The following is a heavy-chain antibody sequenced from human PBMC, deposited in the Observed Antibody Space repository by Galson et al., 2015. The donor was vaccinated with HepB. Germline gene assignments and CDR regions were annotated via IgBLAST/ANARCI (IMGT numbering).Heavy chain of an antibody. CDR2: INAGNGNT. CDR1: GYTFTSYA. J-gene: IGHJ4*02. D-gene: IGHD6-19*01. Sequence: SCKASGYTFTSYAMHLVRQAPGQRLEWMGWINAGNGNTKYSQKFQGRVTITRDTSASTAYMELSSLRSEDTAVYYCARDTLKWLAAFDYWGQGTLVTVSS. V-gene: IGHV1-3*01. CDR3: ARDTLKWLAAFDY.